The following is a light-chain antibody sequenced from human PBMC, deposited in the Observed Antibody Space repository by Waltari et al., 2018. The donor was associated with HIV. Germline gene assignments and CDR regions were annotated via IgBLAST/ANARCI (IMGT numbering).Light chain of an antibody. CDR3: CSYAGSYTVV. CDR1: SSAVGGYNY. Sequence: QSALTQPRPVSGSPGQPVPISSPGTSSAVGGYNYVSWYQQHPGKAPKLMIYDVSKRPSGVPDRFSGSKSGNTASLTISGLQAEDEADYYCCSYAGSYTVVFGGGTKLTVL. V-gene: IGLV2-11*01. CDR2: DVS. J-gene: IGLJ2*01.